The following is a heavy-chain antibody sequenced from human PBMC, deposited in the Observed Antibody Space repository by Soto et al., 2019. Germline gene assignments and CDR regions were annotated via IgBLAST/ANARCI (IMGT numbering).Heavy chain of an antibody. CDR1: GVTFSSYW. Sequence: WGSLRLSCAASGVTFSSYWMGGVRQAPRKGLEWVANIKQDGSEKYYVDSVKGRFTISRDNAKNSLYLQMNSLRAEDTAVYYCARIGRSGYDILTGYYLSAYYMDVLGKGTTVTVSS. D-gene: IGHD3-9*01. J-gene: IGHJ6*03. CDR2: IKQDGSEK. CDR3: ARIGRSGYDILTGYYLSAYYMDV. V-gene: IGHV3-7*01.